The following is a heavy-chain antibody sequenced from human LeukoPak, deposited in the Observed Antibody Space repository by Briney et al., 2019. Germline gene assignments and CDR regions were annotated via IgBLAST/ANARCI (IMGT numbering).Heavy chain of an antibody. Sequence: SETLSLTCAVYGGSFSGYYWSWIRQPPGKGLEWIGEINHSGSTNYNPSLKSRVTISVDTSKNQFSLKLSSVTAADTAVYHCARGGQYVLRYFDWLTRARFDYWGQGTLVTVSS. V-gene: IGHV4-34*01. CDR3: ARGGQYVLRYFDWLTRARFDY. J-gene: IGHJ4*02. CDR1: GGSFSGYY. D-gene: IGHD3-9*01. CDR2: INHSGST.